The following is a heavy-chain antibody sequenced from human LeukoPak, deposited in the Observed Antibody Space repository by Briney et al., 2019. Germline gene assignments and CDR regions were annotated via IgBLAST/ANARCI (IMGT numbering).Heavy chain of an antibody. V-gene: IGHV3-21*01. CDR3: TTDHVGATVEFDS. D-gene: IGHD1-26*01. J-gene: IGHJ4*02. Sequence: GGSLRLSCAASGFTFSSYSMNWVRQAPGKGLEWVSSISSSSSYIYYADSVKGRFTISRDNAKNSLYLQMDSLRAEDTAVYYCTTDHVGATVEFDSWGQGTLVTVSS. CDR2: ISSSSSYI. CDR1: GFTFSSYS.